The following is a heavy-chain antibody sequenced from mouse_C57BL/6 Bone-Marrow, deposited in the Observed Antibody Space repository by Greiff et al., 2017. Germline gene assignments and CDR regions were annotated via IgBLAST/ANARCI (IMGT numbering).Heavy chain of an antibody. V-gene: IGHV5-9-1*02. CDR1: GFTFSSYA. D-gene: IGHD1-1*02. CDR2: ISSGGDYS. J-gene: IGHJ4*01. Sequence: EVKLVESGEGLVKPGGSLKLSCAASGFTFSSYAMSWVRQTPEKRLEWVAYISSGGDYSYYADTVKGRFTISRYNARNTLYLQMSSLKSEGTAMYYCTRDCGNYAMYYWGQGTSVTVSS. CDR3: TRDCGNYAMYY.